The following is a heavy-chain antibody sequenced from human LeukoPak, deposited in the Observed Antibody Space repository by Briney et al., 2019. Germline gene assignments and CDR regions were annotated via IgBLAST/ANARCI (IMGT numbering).Heavy chain of an antibody. D-gene: IGHD3-10*01. Sequence: GGSLRLSCAASGFTFSSYAMSWVRQAPGKGLEWVSAISGSGGSTYYADSVKGRFTVSRDNSKNTLYLQMNSLRAEDTAVYYCAKDELTYYYGSGSYYTGGPSDYWGQGTLVTVSS. CDR3: AKDELTYYYGSGSYYTGGPSDY. CDR1: GFTFSSYA. V-gene: IGHV3-23*01. CDR2: ISGSGGST. J-gene: IGHJ4*02.